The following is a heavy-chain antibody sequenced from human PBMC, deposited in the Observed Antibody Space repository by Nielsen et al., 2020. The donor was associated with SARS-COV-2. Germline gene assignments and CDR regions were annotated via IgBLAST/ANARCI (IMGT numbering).Heavy chain of an antibody. V-gene: IGHV4-4*02. J-gene: IGHJ3*01. D-gene: IGHD4-17*01. CDR1: GGSINDNNW. CDR2: IYYSGTT. CDR3: ARLYDYGDYGDGFDF. Sequence: SETLSLTCAVSGGSINDNNWWNWVRQPPGKGLEWIGEIYYSGTTNYNPSLKSRVTISLDKSKNQFSLNLSSVTAADTAVYYCARLYDYGDYGDGFDFWGRGTLVTVSS.